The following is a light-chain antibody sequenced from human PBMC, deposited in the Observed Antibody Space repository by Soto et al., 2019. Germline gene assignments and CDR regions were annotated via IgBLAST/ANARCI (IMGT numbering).Light chain of an antibody. CDR2: GAS. CDR3: LQQHTYVRS. J-gene: IGKJ4*01. V-gene: IGKV1-17*01. Sequence: DIQMTQSPSSLSASVGDRVTITCRASQGIRTELGWFQQKPGKAPKRLIYGASSLHSGVPSRFSGSGSGTEFTLTISSLQPADFATYYCLQQHTYVRSFGGGTRVEIQ. CDR1: QGIRTE.